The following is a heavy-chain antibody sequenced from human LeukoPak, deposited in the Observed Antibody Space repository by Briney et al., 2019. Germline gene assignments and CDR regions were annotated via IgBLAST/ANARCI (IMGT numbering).Heavy chain of an antibody. V-gene: IGHV4-31*03. CDR3: ASGDSSGWVDY. J-gene: IGHJ4*02. CDR1: GGSISSGGYY. D-gene: IGHD6-19*01. CDR2: IYYSGST. Sequence: PSETLSLTCTVSGGSISSGGYYWSWIRQHPGKGLEWIGYIYYSGSTYYNPSLKSRVTISVDTSKNQFSLKLSSVTAADTAVYYCASGDSSGWVDYWGQGTLVTVSS.